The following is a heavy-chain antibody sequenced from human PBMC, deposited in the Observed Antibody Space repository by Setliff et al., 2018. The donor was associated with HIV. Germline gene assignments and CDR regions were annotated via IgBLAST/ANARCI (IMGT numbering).Heavy chain of an antibody. Sequence: RGVLKISCAASGFTFSSFAMTWVRQAPGKGLEWVSIIYTDDSNTYYAESVKGRFTISRDNSKNTLYLQMNSLRAEDTAVYYCAKHFLLWSNAFHIWGQGTMVTVSS. CDR2: IYTDDSNT. V-gene: IGHV3-23*03. CDR1: GFTFSSFA. J-gene: IGHJ3*02. D-gene: IGHD2-21*01. CDR3: AKHFLLWSNAFHI.